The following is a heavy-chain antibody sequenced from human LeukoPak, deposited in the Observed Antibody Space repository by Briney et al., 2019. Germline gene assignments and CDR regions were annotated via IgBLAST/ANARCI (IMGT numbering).Heavy chain of an antibody. CDR3: ASLWVEVVIGSSDAFDI. Sequence: ASVKVSCKASGYTFTGYYMHWVRQAPGQGLEWMGRINPNSGGTNYAQKFQGRVTMTRDTSISTAYMELSRLRSDDTAVYYCASLWVEVVIGSSDAFDIWGQGTMVTVSS. D-gene: IGHD3-22*01. J-gene: IGHJ3*02. V-gene: IGHV1-2*06. CDR1: GYTFTGYY. CDR2: INPNSGGT.